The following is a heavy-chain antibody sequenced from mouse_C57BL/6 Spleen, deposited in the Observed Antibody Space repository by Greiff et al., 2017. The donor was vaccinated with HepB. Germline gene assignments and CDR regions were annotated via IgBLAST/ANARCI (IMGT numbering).Heavy chain of an antibody. Sequence: QVQLKQPGAELVKPGASVKLSCKASGYTFTSYWMHWVKQRPGRGLEWIGRIDPNRGGTKYNEKFKSKATLTVDKPSSTAYMQLSSLTSEDSAVYYCAISRCYDMSYLYFAVWGTGTTVTVSS. CDR2: IDPNRGGT. J-gene: IGHJ1*03. CDR3: AISRCYDMSYLYFAV. V-gene: IGHV1-72*01. D-gene: IGHD2-12*01. CDR1: GYTFTSYW.